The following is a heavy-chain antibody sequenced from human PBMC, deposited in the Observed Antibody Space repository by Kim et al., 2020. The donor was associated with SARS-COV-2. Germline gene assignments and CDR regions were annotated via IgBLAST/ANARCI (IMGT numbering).Heavy chain of an antibody. Sequence: VKGRFTISRDNSKNTLYLRMNSLRAEDTAVYYCAKDSEVTMVRGVTRYDYWGQGTLVTVSS. CDR3: AKDSEVTMVRGVTRYDY. V-gene: IGHV3-23*01. D-gene: IGHD3-10*01. J-gene: IGHJ4*02.